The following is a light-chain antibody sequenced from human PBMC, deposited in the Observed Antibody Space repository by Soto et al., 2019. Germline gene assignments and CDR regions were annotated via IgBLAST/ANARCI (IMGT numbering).Light chain of an antibody. V-gene: IGKV3-15*01. Sequence: EIVMTQSPATLSVSPGERATLSCRASQSVSSNLAWYQQKPGQAPRLLIHGAYTRATGISARFSGSGSGTEFTLTISSLQSEDFAVYYCQQYNNWPITFGGGTKVEIK. CDR3: QQYNNWPIT. J-gene: IGKJ4*01. CDR2: GAY. CDR1: QSVSSN.